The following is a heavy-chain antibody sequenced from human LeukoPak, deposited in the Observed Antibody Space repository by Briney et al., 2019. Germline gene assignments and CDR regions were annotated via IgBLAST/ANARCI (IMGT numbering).Heavy chain of an antibody. CDR1: GFSFSSYS. Sequence: PGGSLRLSCAASGFSFSSYSISWVRQAPGKGLEWVSYISHTGDTQYYADSVKGRLTISRDNAKNSGYLQMNTLRAEDTAVYYCARDRGYCTGWSCYRYFETWGQATLVTVSP. J-gene: IGHJ4*02. V-gene: IGHV3-48*01. CDR2: ISHTGDTQ. D-gene: IGHD2-15*01. CDR3: ARDRGYCTGWSCYRYFET.